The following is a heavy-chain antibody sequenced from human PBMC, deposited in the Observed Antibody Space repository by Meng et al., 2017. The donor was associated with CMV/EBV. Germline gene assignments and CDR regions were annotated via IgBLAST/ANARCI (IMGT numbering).Heavy chain of an antibody. CDR2: ISYDGSNK. V-gene: IGHV3-30-3*01. CDR1: GFTFSSYA. CDR3: ARGDYFDY. Sequence: QVQRVESGGGVVQPGRFLRLSCAASGFTFSSYAMHWVRQAPGKGLEWVAVISYDGSNKYYADSVKGRFTISRDNSKNTLYLQMNSLRAEDTAVYYCARGDYFDYWGQGTLVTVSS. J-gene: IGHJ4*02.